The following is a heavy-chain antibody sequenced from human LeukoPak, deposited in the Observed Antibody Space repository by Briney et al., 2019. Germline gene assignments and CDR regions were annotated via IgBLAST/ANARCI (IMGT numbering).Heavy chain of an antibody. Sequence: GGSLRLSCAASGFTFSSYSMNWVRQAPGKGLEWVSSISSSSSYIYYADSVKGRFTISRDNAKNSLYLQMNSLRVEDTAVYYCARDSYDFWSGYTYSYYYYYGMDVWGQGTTVTVSS. CDR3: ARDSYDFWSGYTYSYYYYYGMDV. CDR1: GFTFSSYS. D-gene: IGHD3-3*01. J-gene: IGHJ6*02. V-gene: IGHV3-21*01. CDR2: ISSSSSYI.